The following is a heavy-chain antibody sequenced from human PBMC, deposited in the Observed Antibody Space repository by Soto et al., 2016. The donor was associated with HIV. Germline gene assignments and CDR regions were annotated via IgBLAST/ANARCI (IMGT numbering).Heavy chain of an antibody. CDR2: ISGSGGST. J-gene: IGHJ4*02. CDR1: GFTFSSYA. Sequence: EVQLLESGGGLVQPGGSPRLSCAASGFTFSSYAMSWVRQAPGKGLEWVSAISGSGGSTYYADSVKGRFTISRDNSKNTLYLQMNSLRAEDTAVYYCAKARRERGYSGGLDYWGQGTLVTVSS. V-gene: IGHV3-23*01. D-gene: IGHD5-18*01. CDR3: AKARRERGYSGGLDY.